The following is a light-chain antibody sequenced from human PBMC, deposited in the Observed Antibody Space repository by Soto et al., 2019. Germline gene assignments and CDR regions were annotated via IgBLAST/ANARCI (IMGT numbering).Light chain of an antibody. V-gene: IGKV3-20*01. CDR3: QQYGSTPVT. Sequence: EIVLTQSPGTLSLFPGGRATLSCSASQSVTSSYLAWYQQKPGQAPKLLIYGASSRATGITDRFSGSGSGTDFTLTISRLEPEDFAVYYCQQYGSTPVTFGPGTKVEIK. J-gene: IGKJ1*01. CDR1: QSVTSSY. CDR2: GAS.